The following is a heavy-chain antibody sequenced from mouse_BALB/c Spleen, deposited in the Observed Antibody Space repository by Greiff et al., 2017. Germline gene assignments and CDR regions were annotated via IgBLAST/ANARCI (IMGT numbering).Heavy chain of an antibody. J-gene: IGHJ4*01. V-gene: IGHV2-9*02. CDR2: IWAGGST. Sequence: VQLVESGPGLVAPSQSLSITCTVSGFSLTSYGVHWVRQPPGKGLEWLGVIWAGGSTNYNSALMSRLSISKDNSKSQVFLKMNSLQTDDTAMYYCARDWYGSSYDAMDYWGQGTSVTVSS. CDR3: ARDWYGSSYDAMDY. D-gene: IGHD1-1*01. CDR1: GFSLTSYG.